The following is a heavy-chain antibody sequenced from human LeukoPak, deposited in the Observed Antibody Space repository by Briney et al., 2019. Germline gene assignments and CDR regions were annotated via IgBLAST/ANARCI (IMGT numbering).Heavy chain of an antibody. J-gene: IGHJ4*02. Sequence: ASVKVSCKASGYTFTSYYMHWVRQAPGQGLEWMGIINPSGGSTSYAQKFQGRVTMTRDTSTSTVYMELSSLRSEDTAVYYCAINYDILTGYEEIDYWGQGTLVTVSS. CDR1: GYTFTSYY. V-gene: IGHV1-46*01. CDR3: AINYDILTGYEEIDY. CDR2: INPSGGST. D-gene: IGHD3-9*01.